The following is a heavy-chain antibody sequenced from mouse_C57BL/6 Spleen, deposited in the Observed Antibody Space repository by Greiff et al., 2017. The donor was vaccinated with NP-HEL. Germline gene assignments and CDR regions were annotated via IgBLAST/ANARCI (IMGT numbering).Heavy chain of an antibody. CDR1: GYTFTDYY. CDR3: ARSPRNWDFDY. J-gene: IGHJ2*01. Sequence: QVQLQQSGAELVRPGASVKLSCKASGYTFTDYYINWVKQRPGQGLEWIARIYPGSGNTYYNEKFKGKATLTAEKSSSTAYMQLSSLTSEDSAVYFCARSPRNWDFDYWGQGTTLTVSS. V-gene: IGHV1-76*01. D-gene: IGHD4-1*01. CDR2: IYPGSGNT.